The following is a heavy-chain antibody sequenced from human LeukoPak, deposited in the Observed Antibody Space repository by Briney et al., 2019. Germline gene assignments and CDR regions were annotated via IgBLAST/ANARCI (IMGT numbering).Heavy chain of an antibody. V-gene: IGHV4-39*07. J-gene: IGHJ4*02. CDR2: IYHSGNT. D-gene: IGHD3-3*01. CDR3: ARDTSFGASDYYFDY. CDR1: GGSISSSSYY. Sequence: SETLSLTCTVSGGSISSSSYYWGWIRQPPGKGLEWIGNIYHSGNTYYNSSLKSRVTISVDTSKNQFSLRLTSVTAADTAVFYCARDTSFGASDYYFDYWGQGTLVTVSS.